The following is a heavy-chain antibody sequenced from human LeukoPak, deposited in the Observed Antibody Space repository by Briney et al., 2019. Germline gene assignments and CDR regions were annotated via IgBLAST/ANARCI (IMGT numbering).Heavy chain of an antibody. D-gene: IGHD3-16*02. CDR2: IYHIGST. CDR3: ARLGYDYVWGSYRPVLYYFDY. V-gene: IGHV4-38-2*02. J-gene: IGHJ4*02. CDR1: GYSISSGYY. Sequence: SETLSLTCTVSGYSISSGYYWGWIRQPPGKGLEWIGSIYHIGSTYDNPSLKSRLTISVDTSKNQFSLKLSSVTAADTAVYYCARLGYDYVWGSYRPVLYYFDYWGQGTLVTVSS.